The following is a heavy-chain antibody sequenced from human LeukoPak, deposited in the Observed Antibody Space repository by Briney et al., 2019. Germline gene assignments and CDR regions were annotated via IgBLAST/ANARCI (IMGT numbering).Heavy chain of an antibody. Sequence: GGSLRLSCEASGFTFSSFEMNWVRQAPGKGLEWVSYISRSDNNIYYADSVKGRFSLSRDNAKNSLYLHMNNLGAEDTAVYYCARCSSSSCYEEGFDFWGQGTLVTVSS. D-gene: IGHD2-2*01. CDR1: GFTFSSFE. CDR3: ARCSSSSCYEEGFDF. V-gene: IGHV3-48*03. CDR2: ISRSDNNI. J-gene: IGHJ4*02.